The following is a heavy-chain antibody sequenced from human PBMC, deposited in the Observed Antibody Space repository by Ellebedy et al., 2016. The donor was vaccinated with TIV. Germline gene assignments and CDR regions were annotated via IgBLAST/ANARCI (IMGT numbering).Heavy chain of an antibody. Sequence: ASVKVSCKASGYTFTSYYMHWVRQAPGQGLEWMGIINPSGGSTSYAQKFQGRVTMTRNTSISTAYMELSSLRSEDTAVYYCAREARFGLVVVAAHDAFDIWGQGTMVTVSS. V-gene: IGHV1-46*01. CDR1: GYTFTSYY. D-gene: IGHD2-15*01. CDR2: INPSGGST. CDR3: AREARFGLVVVAAHDAFDI. J-gene: IGHJ3*02.